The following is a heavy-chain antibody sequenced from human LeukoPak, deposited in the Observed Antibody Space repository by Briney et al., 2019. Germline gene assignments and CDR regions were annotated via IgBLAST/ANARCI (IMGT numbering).Heavy chain of an antibody. CDR3: AKEPREYCSSTSCTNWFDS. Sequence: PAESLRLSCAASGCTFNNYARSWIRQAPGKGLEWVSAISASGGTTYYADSVRGRFTISGANSEHTLFLQRNILRAETTAVYYRAKEPREYCSSTSCTNWFDSWGQGTLVTVSS. J-gene: IGHJ5*01. V-gene: IGHV3-23*01. D-gene: IGHD2-2*01. CDR1: GCTFNNYA. CDR2: ISASGGTT.